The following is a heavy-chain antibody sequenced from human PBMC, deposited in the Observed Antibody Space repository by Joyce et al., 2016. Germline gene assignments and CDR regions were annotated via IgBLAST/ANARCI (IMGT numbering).Heavy chain of an antibody. CDR3: AKGNGIRGIRADF. CDR2: IWYDGNNK. Sequence: QVQQVESGGGVVQPGRSLRLSCAASGFTFSSYGMHWVRQAPGKGLEWVANIWYDGNNKYYADSVKGRFTISRDNPKNTLYLQMNSLRTEDTARYYCAKGNGIRGIRADFWGQGTLIIVSS. D-gene: IGHD3-10*01. CDR1: GFTFSSYG. V-gene: IGHV3-33*03. J-gene: IGHJ4*02.